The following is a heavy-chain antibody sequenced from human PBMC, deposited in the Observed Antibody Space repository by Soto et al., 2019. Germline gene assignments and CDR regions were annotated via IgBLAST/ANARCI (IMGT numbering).Heavy chain of an antibody. V-gene: IGHV3-15*07. D-gene: IGHD3-10*01. CDR3: TTDRGRYYGSGSYHYFDY. J-gene: IGHJ4*02. Sequence: PGGSLRLSCAASGFTFSNAWMNWVRQAPGKGLEWVGRIKSKTDGGTTDYAAPVKGRFTISRDDSKNTLYLQMNSLKTEDTAVYYCTTDRGRYYGSGSYHYFDYWGQGTQVTVSS. CDR1: GFTFSNAW. CDR2: IKSKTDGGTT.